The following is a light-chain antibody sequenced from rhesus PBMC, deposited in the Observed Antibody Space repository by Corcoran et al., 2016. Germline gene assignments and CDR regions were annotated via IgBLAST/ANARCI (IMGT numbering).Light chain of an antibody. V-gene: IGKV1-43*02. CDR1: QGISNY. Sequence: DIQMTQSPSSLSASVGDRVTITCRASQGISNYLSWYQQKPGKAPKLMIYDAYTLQSGVPSRFSGSGSVTDFNLTISSLQPEDFATYYCLQYNSDPWTFGQGTKVEIK. CDR2: DAY. CDR3: LQYNSDPWT. J-gene: IGKJ1*01.